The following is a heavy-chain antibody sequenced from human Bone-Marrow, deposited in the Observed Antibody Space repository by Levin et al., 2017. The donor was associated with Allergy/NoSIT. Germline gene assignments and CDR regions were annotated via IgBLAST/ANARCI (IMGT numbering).Heavy chain of an antibody. J-gene: IGHJ3*01. V-gene: IGHV2-5*02. CDR2: IYWDDDE. D-gene: IGHD4-23*01. CDR1: GFSLTTSEVG. Sequence: SGPTLVKPTQTLTLTCTFSGFSLTTSEVGVGWIRQPPGKALEWLALIYWDDDERFSPSLRSRLTITKDTSNNQVVLTMTNMDPADTATYDCARHEYGGNSRAFDVWGQGTMVTVSS. CDR3: ARHEYGGNSRAFDV.